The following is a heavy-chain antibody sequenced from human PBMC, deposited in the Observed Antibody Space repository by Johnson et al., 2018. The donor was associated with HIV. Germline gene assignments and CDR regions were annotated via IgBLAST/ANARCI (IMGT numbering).Heavy chain of an antibody. D-gene: IGHD5-12*01. Sequence: EMQLVESGGGLVQPGGSLRLSCAASGFTFSSYGMHWVRQAPGKGLVWVSRINSDGSSTNYADSVKGRFTISRDNAKNTLYLQMNSLRAEDTAVYYCAKDFGYPRPRDAFDIWGQGTMVTVSS. V-gene: IGHV3-74*01. CDR3: AKDFGYPRPRDAFDI. J-gene: IGHJ3*02. CDR2: INSDGSST. CDR1: GFTFSSYG.